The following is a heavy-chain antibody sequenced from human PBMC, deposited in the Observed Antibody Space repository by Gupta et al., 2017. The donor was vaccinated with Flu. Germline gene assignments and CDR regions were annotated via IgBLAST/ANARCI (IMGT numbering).Heavy chain of an antibody. V-gene: IGHV1-2*06. J-gene: IGHJ6*03. CDR1: GSVFTGSS. Sequence: QVQLVQSGAAVKKPGASVKVSCQASGSVFTGSSMHWMRQAPGQRLAWEERIHPSSGGTRYAQKFLGRVTMTSDTSVTTAYMELSSLRSDDTAVYFCARARVGATFSVFYMDVWGKGTTVVVSS. D-gene: IGHD1-26*01. CDR2: IHPSSGGT. CDR3: ARARVGATFSVFYMDV.